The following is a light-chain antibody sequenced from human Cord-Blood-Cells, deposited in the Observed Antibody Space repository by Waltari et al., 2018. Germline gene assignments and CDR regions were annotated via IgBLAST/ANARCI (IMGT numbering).Light chain of an antibody. J-gene: IGLJ3*02. CDR2: DVI. CDR1: SSDVGGYNY. CDR3: SSYTSSSTWV. Sequence: QSALTQPASVSGSPGQSITISCTGTSSDVGGYNYVSLYQQHPGKAPKLMIYDVINRPSGVSNRFSGSKSGNTASLTISGLQAEDEADYYCSSYTSSSTWVFGGGTKLTVL. V-gene: IGLV2-14*01.